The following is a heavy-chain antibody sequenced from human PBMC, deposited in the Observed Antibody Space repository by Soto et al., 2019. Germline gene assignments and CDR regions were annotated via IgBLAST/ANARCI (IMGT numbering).Heavy chain of an antibody. J-gene: IGHJ6*02. CDR3: AREDRDRETGLVPAAIDGMDV. CDR1: GGTFSRYS. CDR2: IIPIFGIA. Sequence: QVQLVQSGAEVKKPGSSVKVSCKASGGTFSRYSITWVRQDPGHGLEWIGRIIPIFGIASYAQKFQGRVTITADESTSTAYMELSSLRSDDTAVYYCAREDRDRETGLVPAAIDGMDVWGQGTTVTVSS. V-gene: IGHV1-69*08. D-gene: IGHD2-2*01.